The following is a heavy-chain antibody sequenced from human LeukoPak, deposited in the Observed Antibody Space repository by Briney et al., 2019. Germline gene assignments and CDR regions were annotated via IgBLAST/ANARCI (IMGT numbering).Heavy chain of an antibody. CDR1: GGSISNYY. V-gene: IGHV4-59*01. CDR2: MHSSGST. Sequence: PSETLSLTCTVSGGSISNYYWSWIRQPSGKGLEWIGYMHSSGSTNYNLSLKSRVTMSIDTSKNQLSLKMRSVTAADTAVYYCARDIRIVGATLYFDYWGLGTLVTVSS. CDR3: ARDIRIVGATLYFDY. J-gene: IGHJ4*02. D-gene: IGHD1-26*01.